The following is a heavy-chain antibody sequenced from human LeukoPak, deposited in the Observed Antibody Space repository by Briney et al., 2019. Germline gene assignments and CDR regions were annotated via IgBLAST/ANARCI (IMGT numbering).Heavy chain of an antibody. Sequence: GGSLRLSCAASRFTLSRYESSWVRQAPGKGVEWVSYIISSGRTIYYADSVKGRFTISRDNAKNSLYLQLHLLSPEDTAVFSCSSAFIDYWGQGTMVTVSS. D-gene: IGHD3-16*01. CDR1: RFTLSRYE. V-gene: IGHV3-48*03. J-gene: IGHJ4*02. CDR3: SSAFIDY. CDR2: IISSGRTI.